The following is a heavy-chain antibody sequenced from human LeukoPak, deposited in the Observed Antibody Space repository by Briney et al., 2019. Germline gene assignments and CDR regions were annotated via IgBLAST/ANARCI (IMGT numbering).Heavy chain of an antibody. CDR2: TYYRSKWYN. CDR3: ARQTTVFDY. V-gene: IGHV6-1*01. Sequence: SQTLSLTCAISGDSVSSNSAAWNWLRQSPSRGLEWVGRTYYRSKWYNDYAVSVKSRITINPDTSKKQLSLQLNSVTPEDTAVYYCARQTTVFDYWGQGTLVTVSS. D-gene: IGHD4-17*01. J-gene: IGHJ4*02. CDR1: GDSVSSNSAA.